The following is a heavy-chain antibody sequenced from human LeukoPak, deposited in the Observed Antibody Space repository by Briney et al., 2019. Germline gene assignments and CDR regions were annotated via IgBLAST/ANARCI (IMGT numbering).Heavy chain of an antibody. J-gene: IGHJ6*03. Sequence: PSETLSLTCTVSGGSISSGSYYWSWIRQPAGKGLEWIGRIYTSGSTNYNPSLKSRVTISVDTSKNQFSLKLSSVTAADTAVYYCARGSPANRPYYYMDVWGKGTTVTISS. CDR1: GGSISSGSYY. CDR3: ARGSPANRPYYYMDV. D-gene: IGHD2-2*01. V-gene: IGHV4-61*02. CDR2: IYTSGST.